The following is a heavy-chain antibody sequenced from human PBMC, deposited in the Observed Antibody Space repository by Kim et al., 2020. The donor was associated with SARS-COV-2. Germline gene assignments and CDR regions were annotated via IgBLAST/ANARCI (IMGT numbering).Heavy chain of an antibody. D-gene: IGHD3-10*01. CDR3: ARQSYYGSGSYFEVAKYYFDY. J-gene: IGHJ4*02. CDR2: IYPGDSDT. Sequence: GESLKISCKGSGYSFTSYWIGWVRQMPGKGLEWMGIIYPGDSDTRYSPSFQGQVTISADKSISTAYLQWSSLKASDTAMYHCARQSYYGSGSYFEVAKYYFDYWGQGTLVTVSS. CDR1: GYSFTSYW. V-gene: IGHV5-51*01.